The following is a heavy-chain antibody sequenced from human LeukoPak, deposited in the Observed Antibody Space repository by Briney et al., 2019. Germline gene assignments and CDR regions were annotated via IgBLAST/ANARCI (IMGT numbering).Heavy chain of an antibody. CDR3: ARDSRLGYPQRGIAGAFDI. V-gene: IGHV1-2*02. D-gene: IGHD3-22*01. Sequence: GASVKVSCKASGYTFTGYYMHWVRQAPGQGLEWMGWINPNSGGTNYAQKFQGRVTMAKDTSISTAYMELSRLRSDDTAVYYCARDSRLGYPQRGIAGAFDIWGQGTMVTVSS. CDR1: GYTFTGYY. CDR2: INPNSGGT. J-gene: IGHJ3*02.